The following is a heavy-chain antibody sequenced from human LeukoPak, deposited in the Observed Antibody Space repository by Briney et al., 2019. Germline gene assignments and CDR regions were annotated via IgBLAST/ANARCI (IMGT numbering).Heavy chain of an antibody. V-gene: IGHV4-59*08. CDR1: GASISSDY. CDR3: ARHPFQYPFDY. J-gene: IGHJ4*02. D-gene: IGHD4-4*01. Sequence: SETLSLTCTVSGASISSDYWSWIRQPPGKGLEWIGYIYHSGHTMSNPSLKSRVTISIDTSNNQFSLKLSSVTAADTAIHYCARHPFQYPFDYWGPGTLVSVSS. CDR2: IYHSGHT.